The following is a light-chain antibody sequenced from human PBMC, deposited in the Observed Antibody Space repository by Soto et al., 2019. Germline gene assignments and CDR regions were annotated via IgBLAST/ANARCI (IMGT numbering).Light chain of an antibody. J-gene: IGKJ1*01. CDR2: GAS. Sequence: IQMTQSPSSLSASVGYRVTIFCRASQGIGNALGWYQQKPGKPPKVLIYGASNLQSGVPPRFSGSGYGTDFNLTISSLQTEDSATYYCLQDINYPWTFGQGTKVDIK. V-gene: IGKV1-6*01. CDR3: LQDINYPWT. CDR1: QGIGNA.